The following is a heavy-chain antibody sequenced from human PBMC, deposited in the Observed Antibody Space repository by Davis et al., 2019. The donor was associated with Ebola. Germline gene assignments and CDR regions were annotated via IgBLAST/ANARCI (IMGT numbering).Heavy chain of an antibody. CDR1: GFTVSSNY. J-gene: IGHJ6*02. V-gene: IGHV4-59*02. D-gene: IGHD3-10*01. CDR3: ARWGSSYYGMDV. Sequence: ESLKISYAASGFTVSSNYMSWVRQPPGKGLEWIGYFYYSGSTNYNPSLKSRVTISVDTSKNQFSLKLSSVTAADTAVYYCARWGSSYYGMDVWGQGTTVTVSS. CDR2: FYYSGST.